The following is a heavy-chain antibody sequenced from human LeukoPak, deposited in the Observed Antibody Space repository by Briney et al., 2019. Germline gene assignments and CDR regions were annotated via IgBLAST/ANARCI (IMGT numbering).Heavy chain of an antibody. V-gene: IGHV3-15*01. CDR2: IKSKTDGGTT. CDR3: TTRAGYRWLQHDY. D-gene: IGHD5-24*01. CDR1: GFTFSNAW. J-gene: IGHJ4*02. Sequence: GGSLRLSCAASGFTFSNAWMSWVRQAPGKGLEWVVRIKSKTDGGTTDYAAPVKGRFTISRDDSKSTLYLQMNSLKTEDTAVYYCTTRAGYRWLQHDYWGQGTLVTASS.